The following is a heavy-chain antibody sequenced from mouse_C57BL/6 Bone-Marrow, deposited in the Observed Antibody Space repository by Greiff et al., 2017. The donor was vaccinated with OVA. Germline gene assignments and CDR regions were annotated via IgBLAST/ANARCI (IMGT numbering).Heavy chain of an antibody. D-gene: IGHD6-2*01. V-gene: IGHV1-72*01. CDR3: ARWSLPYAMDY. CDR1: GYTFTSYW. CDR2: IDPNSGGT. Sequence: VQLQQPGAELVKPGASVKLSCKASGYTFTSYWMHWVKQRPGRGLEWIGRIDPNSGGTKYNEKFKSKATLTVDKPSSTAYMQLSILTSEYSAVYYCARWSLPYAMDYWGQGTSVTVSS. J-gene: IGHJ4*01.